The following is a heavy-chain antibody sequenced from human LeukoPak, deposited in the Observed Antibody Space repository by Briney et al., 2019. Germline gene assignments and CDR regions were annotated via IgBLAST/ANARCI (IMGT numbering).Heavy chain of an antibody. CDR3: ARESLLNWFDP. J-gene: IGHJ5*02. CDR2: IYYSGST. V-gene: IGHV4-59*01. Sequence: SETLSLTCTVSGGSISSYYWSWIRQPPGKGLEWIGYIYYSGSTNYNPSLKSPVTISVDTSKNQFSLKLSSVTAADTAVYYCARESLLNWFDPWGQGTLVTVSS. CDR1: GGSISSYY.